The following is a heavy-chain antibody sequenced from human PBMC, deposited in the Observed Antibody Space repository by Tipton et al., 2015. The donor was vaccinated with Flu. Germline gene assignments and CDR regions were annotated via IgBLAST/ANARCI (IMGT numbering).Heavy chain of an antibody. CDR2: IYYSGGT. D-gene: IGHD3-22*01. V-gene: IGHV4-31*03. J-gene: IGHJ3*02. Sequence: TLSLTCTVSGGSISSGGYYWSWIRQHPGKGLEWIGYIYYSGGTYYNPSLKSRVTISVDTSKNQFSLKLSSVTAADTAVYYRARDRDYYDSSGYYYDAFDIWGQGTMVTVSS. CDR3: ARDRDYYDSSGYYYDAFDI. CDR1: GGSISSGGYY.